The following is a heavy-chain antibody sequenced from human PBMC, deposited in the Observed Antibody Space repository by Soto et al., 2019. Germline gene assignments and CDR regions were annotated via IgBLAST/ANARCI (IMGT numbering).Heavy chain of an antibody. Sequence: QVQLQESGPGLVKPSQTLSLTCTVSGGSISSGGYYWSWIRQHPGKGLEWIGYIYYSGSTYYNPSLKSRVTISVDTSKSQFCLKLSSVTAADTAVYYCARVVVAATHNWFDPWGQGTLVTVSS. CDR1: GGSISSGGYY. CDR2: IYYSGST. J-gene: IGHJ5*02. V-gene: IGHV4-31*03. CDR3: ARVVVAATHNWFDP. D-gene: IGHD2-15*01.